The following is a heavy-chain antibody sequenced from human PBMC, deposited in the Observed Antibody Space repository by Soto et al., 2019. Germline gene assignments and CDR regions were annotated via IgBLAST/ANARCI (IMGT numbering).Heavy chain of an antibody. CDR3: ARDRTMVRGVNP. CDR2: INHSGST. D-gene: IGHD3-10*01. Sequence: QVQLQQWGAGLLKPSETLSLTCAVYGGSFSGYYWSWIRQPPGKGLEWIGEINHSGSTNYNPSLKSRVTKSVDTSTNQFSLKLSSVTAADTAVYYCARDRTMVRGVNPWCQGTLVTVSS. J-gene: IGHJ5*02. CDR1: GGSFSGYY. V-gene: IGHV4-34*01.